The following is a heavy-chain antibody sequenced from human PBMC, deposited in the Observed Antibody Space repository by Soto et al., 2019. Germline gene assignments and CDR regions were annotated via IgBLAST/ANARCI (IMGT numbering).Heavy chain of an antibody. CDR3: SRSLDS. CDR1: GFTFSSFW. J-gene: IGHJ4*02. Sequence: GGSLRLSCAASGFTFSSFWMDWIRQAPGKGLEWLANLNPDGREKHYVDSVKGRYTISRDNAKNSLYLQMSSLTAEDSALYYCSRSLDSWGQGTRVTVSS. CDR2: LNPDGREK. V-gene: IGHV3-7*01.